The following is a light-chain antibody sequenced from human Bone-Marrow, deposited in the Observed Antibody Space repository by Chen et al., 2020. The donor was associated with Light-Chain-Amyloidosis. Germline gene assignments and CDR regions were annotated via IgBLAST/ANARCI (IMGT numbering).Light chain of an antibody. V-gene: IGLV2-14*03. CDR1: SSDVGDYNF. Sequence: QSAQPHPASVPGPAGESLSIACTGTSSDVGDYNFVSWYQQHPGKAPKLMIYDVTYRPSGVSNRFSGSKSGNTASLTISGLQAEDESDYYCSSYTSSNTVLFGGGTRLTVL. CDR2: DVT. CDR3: SSYTSSNTVL. J-gene: IGLJ2*01.